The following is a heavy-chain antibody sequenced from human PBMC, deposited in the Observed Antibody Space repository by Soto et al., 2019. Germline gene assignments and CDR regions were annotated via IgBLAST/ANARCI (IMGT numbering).Heavy chain of an antibody. CDR1: GYTFIIYY. D-gene: IGHD2-2*01. CDR2: IHPSGGNT. J-gene: IGHJ5*02. Sequence: ASVKVSCKASGYTFIIYYMHWVRQAPGQGLEWMGIIHPSGGNTNYAQKFQGRVTMTRDTSTSTVYMELSSLRSEDTAVYYCARVPKPWGQGTLVTVSS. CDR3: ARVPKP. V-gene: IGHV1-46*01.